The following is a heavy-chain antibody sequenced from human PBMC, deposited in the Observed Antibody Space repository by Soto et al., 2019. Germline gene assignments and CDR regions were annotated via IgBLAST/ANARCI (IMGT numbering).Heavy chain of an antibody. CDR2: ISGSGGST. CDR1: GFTFSSYA. Sequence: GGSLGLSCAASGFTFSSYAMSWVRQAPGKGLEWVSAISGSGGSTYYADSVKGRFTISRDNSKNTLYLQMNSLRAEDTAVYYCANTLIAAAYYYGMDVWGQGTTVTVSS. CDR3: ANTLIAAAYYYGMDV. J-gene: IGHJ6*02. V-gene: IGHV3-23*01. D-gene: IGHD6-13*01.